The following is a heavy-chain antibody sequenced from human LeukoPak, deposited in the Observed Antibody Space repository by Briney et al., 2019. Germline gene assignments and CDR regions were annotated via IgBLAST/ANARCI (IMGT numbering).Heavy chain of an antibody. CDR2: IYYSGST. Sequence: PSETLSLTCTVSGGSISSSSYYWGWIRQPPGKGLEWIGSIYYSGSTYYNPSLKSRVTMSVDTSKNQFSLNLNSVTAAVTAVYYCAGSGRYSGWNSWFDPWGQGTLVIVSS. CDR1: GGSISSSSYY. J-gene: IGHJ5*02. V-gene: IGHV4-39*07. D-gene: IGHD6-25*01. CDR3: AGSGRYSGWNSWFDP.